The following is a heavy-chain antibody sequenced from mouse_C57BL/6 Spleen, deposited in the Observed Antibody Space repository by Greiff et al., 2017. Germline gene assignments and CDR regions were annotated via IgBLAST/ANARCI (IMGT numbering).Heavy chain of an antibody. V-gene: IGHV5-6*01. CDR1: GFTFSSYG. CDR3: ARGGYYSNYFDY. J-gene: IGHJ2*01. D-gene: IGHD2-5*01. CDR2: ISSGGSYT. Sequence: EVKVVESGGDLVKPGGSLKLSCAASGFTFSSYGMSWVRQTPDKRLEWVATISSGGSYTYYPDSVKGRFTISRDNAKNTLYLQMSSLKSEDTAMYYCARGGYYSNYFDYWGQGTTLTVSS.